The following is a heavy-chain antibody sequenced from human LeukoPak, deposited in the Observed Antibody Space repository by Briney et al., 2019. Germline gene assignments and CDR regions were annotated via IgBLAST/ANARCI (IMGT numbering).Heavy chain of an antibody. D-gene: IGHD1-1*01. CDR1: GFTFSSYA. J-gene: IGHJ4*02. CDR2: ISYDGSNK. CDR3: AREVGNEVFGFDY. V-gene: IGHV3-30-3*01. Sequence: GGSLRLSCAASGFTFSSYAMHWVRQAPGEGLEWVAVISYDGSNKYYADSVKGRFTISRDNSKNTLYLQMNSLRAEDTAVYYCAREVGNEVFGFDYWGQGTLVTVSS.